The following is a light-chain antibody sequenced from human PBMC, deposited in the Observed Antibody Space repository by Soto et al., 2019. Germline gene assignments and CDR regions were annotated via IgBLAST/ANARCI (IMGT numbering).Light chain of an antibody. V-gene: IGKV4-1*01. J-gene: IGKJ5*01. CDR2: WAS. CDR3: QQYYSTPHT. Sequence: DIVMTQSPDSLAVSLGERATINCKSSQTVSHSSSNKKYLAWYQQKPGQPPKLLIYWASTRESGVPDRFSGSGSGTDFTLTISSLQAEDVAVYYCQQYYSTPHTFGQGTRLEIK. CDR1: QTVSHSSSNKKY.